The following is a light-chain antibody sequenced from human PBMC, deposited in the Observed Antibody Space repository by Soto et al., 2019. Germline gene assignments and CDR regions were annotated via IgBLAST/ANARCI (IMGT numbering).Light chain of an antibody. Sequence: EIVMTQSPGTLSVSPGERATLSCMASQSVSSNLAWYQQKPGQAPRLLIYGASTRATGIPAGLSGSGSGTDFPLTISSLQSEDYAVYYCQQYNNWPPTFGQGTKVEIK. V-gene: IGKV3-15*01. CDR3: QQYNNWPPT. J-gene: IGKJ1*01. CDR2: GAS. CDR1: QSVSSN.